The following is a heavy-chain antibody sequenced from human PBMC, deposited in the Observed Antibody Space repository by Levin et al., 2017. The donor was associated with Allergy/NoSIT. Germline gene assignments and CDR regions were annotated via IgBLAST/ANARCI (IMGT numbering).Heavy chain of an antibody. D-gene: IGHD6-19*01. CDR2: ISGSGGST. Sequence: GGSLRLSCAASGFTFSSYAMSWVRQAPGKGLEWVSAISGSGGSTYYADSVKGRFTISRDNSKNTLYLQMNSLRAEDTAVYYCAKSGGSSGWYGPFDYWGQGTLVTVSS. CDR1: GFTFSSYA. J-gene: IGHJ4*02. V-gene: IGHV3-23*01. CDR3: AKSGGSSGWYGPFDY.